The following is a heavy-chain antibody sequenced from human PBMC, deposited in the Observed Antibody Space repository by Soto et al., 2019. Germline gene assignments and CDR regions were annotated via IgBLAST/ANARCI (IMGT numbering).Heavy chain of an antibody. V-gene: IGHV5-10-1*01. CDR2: IDPSDSYT. J-gene: IGHJ3*02. Sequence: GESLKISCKGSGYSFTSYWISWVRQMPWKGLEWMGRIDPSDSYTNYSPSFQGHVTISADKSISTAYLQWSSLKASDTAMYYCARHGYNWNHPQNGDAFDIWGQGPMVTVSS. CDR1: GYSFTSYW. D-gene: IGHD1-20*01. CDR3: ARHGYNWNHPQNGDAFDI.